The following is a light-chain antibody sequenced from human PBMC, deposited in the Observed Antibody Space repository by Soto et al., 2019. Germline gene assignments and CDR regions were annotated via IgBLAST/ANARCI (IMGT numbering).Light chain of an antibody. CDR3: KSYAGSNTYV. CDR2: EVV. J-gene: IGLJ1*01. V-gene: IGLV2-8*01. CDR1: KSDIGIYDF. Sequence: QSVLTQPPSASGSPGQSVTISCTGSKSDIGIYDFVSWYQHHPGKAPRLIIYEVVQRPSGVPDRFSGSKSGNTASLTVSRLQAADEADYFCKSYAGSNTYVSGTGTKV.